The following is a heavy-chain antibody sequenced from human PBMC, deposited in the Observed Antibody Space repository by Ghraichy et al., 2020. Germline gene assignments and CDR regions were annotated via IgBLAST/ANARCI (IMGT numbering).Heavy chain of an antibody. J-gene: IGHJ4*02. CDR2: FSGSGGST. CDR1: GFTFSSYA. Sequence: GGSLRLSCAASGFTFSSYAMSWVRQAPGKGLEWVSAFSGSGGSTYYADSVKGRFTISRDDSKNTLYLQRNSLRAEDTAVYYCAKGPAGTQFDCWGQGTRVTVSS. D-gene: IGHD3-10*01. V-gene: IGHV3-23*01. CDR3: AKGPAGTQFDC.